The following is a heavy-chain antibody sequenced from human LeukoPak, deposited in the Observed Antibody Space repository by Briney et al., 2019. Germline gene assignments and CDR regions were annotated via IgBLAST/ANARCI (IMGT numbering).Heavy chain of an antibody. D-gene: IGHD6-13*01. Sequence: PSETLSLTCTVSGGSTSSYYWSWIRQPPGKGLEWIGYIYTSGSTNYNPSLKSRVTISVDTSKNQFSLKLSSVTAADTAVYYCARHATSRSSSWYLGYYYYMDVWGKGTTVTVSS. CDR2: IYTSGST. V-gene: IGHV4-4*09. CDR1: GGSTSSYY. CDR3: ARHATSRSSSWYLGYYYYMDV. J-gene: IGHJ6*03.